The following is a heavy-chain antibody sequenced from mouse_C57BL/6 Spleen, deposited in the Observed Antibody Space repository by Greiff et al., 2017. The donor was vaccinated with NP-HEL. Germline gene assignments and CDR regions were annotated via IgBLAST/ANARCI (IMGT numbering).Heavy chain of an antibody. CDR1: GFTFSSYT. D-gene: IGHD1-1*01. Sequence: EVHLVESGGGLVKPGGSLKLSCAASGFTFSSYTMSWVRQTPEKRLEWVATISGGGGNTYYPDSVKGRFTISRDNAKNTLYLQMSSLRSEDTALYYCARQTTVVAPHFDYWGQGTTLTVSS. CDR2: ISGGGGNT. J-gene: IGHJ2*01. CDR3: ARQTTVVAPHFDY. V-gene: IGHV5-9*01.